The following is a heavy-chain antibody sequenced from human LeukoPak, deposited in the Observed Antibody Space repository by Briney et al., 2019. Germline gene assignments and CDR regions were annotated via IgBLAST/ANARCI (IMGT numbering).Heavy chain of an antibody. D-gene: IGHD3-10*01. Sequence: SSVNVSCKASLGTFSSYAISWVRQAPGQGVEWVGRIIPILGIANYAQKLQGRVTITADKSTSTAYMEQSSLGSEDTAVYYCARGSYGSGSYFLDWFDPWGQGTLVNVSS. CDR2: IIPILGIA. CDR1: LGTFSSYA. CDR3: ARGSYGSGSYFLDWFDP. J-gene: IGHJ5*02. V-gene: IGHV1-69*04.